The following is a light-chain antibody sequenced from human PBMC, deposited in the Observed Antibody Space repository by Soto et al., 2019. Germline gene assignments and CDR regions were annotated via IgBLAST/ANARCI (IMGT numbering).Light chain of an antibody. V-gene: IGLV2-14*01. Sequence: QSVLTQPASVSGSPGQSITISCTGTSSDVGGYDYVSWYQQHPGKAPKLMIFEVTNRPSGVPNRFSGSKSGNTASLTISGLRAEDEADYYCTSFGSTSTLPYVFGTGTKLTVL. CDR3: TSFGSTSTLPYV. J-gene: IGLJ1*01. CDR1: SSDVGGYDY. CDR2: EVT.